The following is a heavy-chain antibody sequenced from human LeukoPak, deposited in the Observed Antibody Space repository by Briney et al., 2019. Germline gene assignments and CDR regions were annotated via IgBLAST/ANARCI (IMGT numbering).Heavy chain of an antibody. Sequence: SQTLSLTCAVSGGSISSGGYSWSWIRQPPGKGPEWIGYIYHSGSTYYNPSLKSRVTISVDRSKNQFSLKLSSVTAADTAVYYCARVVWGYFDYWGQGTLVTVSS. CDR1: GGSISSGGYS. J-gene: IGHJ4*02. V-gene: IGHV4-30-2*01. CDR3: ARVVWGYFDY. D-gene: IGHD1-14*01. CDR2: IYHSGST.